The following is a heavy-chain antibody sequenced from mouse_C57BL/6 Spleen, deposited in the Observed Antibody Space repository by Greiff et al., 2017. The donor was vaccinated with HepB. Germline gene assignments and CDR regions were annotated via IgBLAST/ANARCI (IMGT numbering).Heavy chain of an antibody. V-gene: IGHV1-52*01. J-gene: IGHJ2*01. Sequence: LVESGAELVRPGSSVKLSCKASGYTFTSYWMHWVKQRPIQGLEWIGNIDPSDSETHYNQKFKDKATLTVDKSSSTAYMQLSSLTSEDSAVYYCARSGHYFDYWGQGTTLTVSS. CDR3: ARSGHYFDY. D-gene: IGHD4-1*01. CDR1: GYTFTSYW. CDR2: IDPSDSET.